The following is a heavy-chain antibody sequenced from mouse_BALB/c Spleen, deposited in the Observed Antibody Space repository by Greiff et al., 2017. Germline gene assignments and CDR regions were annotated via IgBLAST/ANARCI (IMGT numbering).Heavy chain of an antibody. V-gene: IGHV1-26*01. D-gene: IGHD1-1*01. CDR1: GYSFTGYY. CDR3: ARYEGYYGSDWYFDV. Sequence: VQLQQSGPDLVKPGASVKISCKASGYSFTGYYMPWVQQSHGKSLEWIGRVNPNNGGTSYNQKFKGKAILTVDKSFSTAYMELRSLTSEDSAVYYCARYEGYYGSDWYFDVWGAGTTVTVSS. J-gene: IGHJ1*01. CDR2: VNPNNGGT.